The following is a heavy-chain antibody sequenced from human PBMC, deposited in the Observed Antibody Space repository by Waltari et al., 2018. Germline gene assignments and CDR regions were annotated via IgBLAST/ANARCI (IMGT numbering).Heavy chain of an antibody. V-gene: IGHV4-38-2*01. CDR1: GYSISSGYY. Sequence: QVQLQESGPGLVKPSETLSLTCAVSGYSISSGYYWGWIRQPPGKGLEWIGSIYHSGSTYYNPSLKSRVTISVDTSKNQFSLKLSSVTAADTAVYYCARPHCSSTSCYYWYFDLWGRGTLVTVSS. D-gene: IGHD2-2*01. CDR2: IYHSGST. CDR3: ARPHCSSTSCYYWYFDL. J-gene: IGHJ2*01.